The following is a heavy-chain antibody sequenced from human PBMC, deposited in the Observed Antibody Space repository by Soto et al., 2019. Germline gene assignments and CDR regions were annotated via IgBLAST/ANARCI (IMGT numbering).Heavy chain of an antibody. V-gene: IGHV4-39*01. CDR1: GGSISSSNYY. D-gene: IGHD5-18*01. CDR3: ASIKAMVPHFDY. J-gene: IGHJ4*02. Sequence: QLQLQESGPGLVKPSETLSLTCTVSGGSISSSNYYWGWIRQPPGKGLEWIGTIYYSGSTYYNPSLNRRVTISVDTSKNQFSLKRSSVTAADTAVYYCASIKAMVPHFDYWGQGTLVTVSS. CDR2: IYYSGST.